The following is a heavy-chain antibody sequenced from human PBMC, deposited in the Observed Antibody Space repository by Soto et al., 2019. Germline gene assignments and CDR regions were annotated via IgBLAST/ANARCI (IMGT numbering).Heavy chain of an antibody. CDR1: GYTFTSYG. D-gene: IGHD2-15*01. J-gene: IGHJ5*02. CDR3: ARDRVVVVGNLGWFDP. CDR2: ISAYNGNT. Sequence: QVQLVQSGAEVKKPGASVKVSCKASGYTFTSYGISWVRQAPGQGLEWMGWISAYNGNTNYAQKLQGRVTMTTDTXTXXGHLELRSLRADDTAVYYCARDRVVVVGNLGWFDPWGQGTLGTVSS. V-gene: IGHV1-18*01.